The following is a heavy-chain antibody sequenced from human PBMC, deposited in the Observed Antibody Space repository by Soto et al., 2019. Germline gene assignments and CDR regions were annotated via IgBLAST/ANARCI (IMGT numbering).Heavy chain of an antibody. D-gene: IGHD3-22*01. CDR3: ARGYYDSSGYYYPGGFDY. CDR2: IYYSGST. Sequence: PSETLSLTCTVSGISVSTSDYYWGWVRQPPGKGLDWIGNIYYSGSTFYNPSLRSRVTLSVDTSKNQFSLKLSSVTAADTAVYYCARGYYDSSGYYYPGGFDYWGQGTLVTVSS. CDR1: GISVSTSDYY. V-gene: IGHV4-39*07. J-gene: IGHJ4*02.